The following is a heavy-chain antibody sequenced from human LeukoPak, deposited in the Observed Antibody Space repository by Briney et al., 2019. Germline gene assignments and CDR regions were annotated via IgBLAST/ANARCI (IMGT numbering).Heavy chain of an antibody. J-gene: IGHJ4*02. CDR3: AGDSTVTLSPIYY. Sequence: PGGSLRLSCAASGFTFSSYSMNWVRQAPGKGLEWVSYISGSSSTIYYADSVKGRFTISRDNAKNSLYLQMNSLRDEDTAVYYCAGDSTVTLSPIYYWGQGTLVTVSS. CDR2: ISGSSSTI. CDR1: GFTFSSYS. V-gene: IGHV3-48*02. D-gene: IGHD4-17*01.